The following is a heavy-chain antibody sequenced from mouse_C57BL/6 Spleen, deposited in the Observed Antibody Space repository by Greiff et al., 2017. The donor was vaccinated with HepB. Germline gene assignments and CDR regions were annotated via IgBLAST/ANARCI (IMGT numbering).Heavy chain of an antibody. Sequence: DVKLVESGGDLVKPGGSLKLSCAASGFTFSSYGMSWVRQTPDKRLEWVATISSGGSYTYYPDSVKGRFTISRDNAKNTLYLQMSSLKSEDTAMYYCARLDSSGYERFAYWGQGTLVTVSA. J-gene: IGHJ3*01. CDR1: GFTFSSYG. D-gene: IGHD3-2*02. V-gene: IGHV5-6*02. CDR3: ARLDSSGYERFAY. CDR2: ISSGGSYT.